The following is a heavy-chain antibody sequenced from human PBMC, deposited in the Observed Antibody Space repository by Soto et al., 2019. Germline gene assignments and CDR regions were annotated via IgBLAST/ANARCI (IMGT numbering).Heavy chain of an antibody. CDR3: ARLGDSGDILTGYYYYFDY. V-gene: IGHV4-39*01. D-gene: IGHD3-9*01. CDR1: GGSISSSSYY. Sequence: SETLSLTCTVSGGSISSSSYYWGWIRQPPGKGLEWIGSIYYSGSTYYNPSLKSRVTISVDTSKNQFSLKLSSVTAADTAVYYCARLGDSGDILTGYYYYFDYWGQGTLVTVSS. CDR2: IYYSGST. J-gene: IGHJ4*02.